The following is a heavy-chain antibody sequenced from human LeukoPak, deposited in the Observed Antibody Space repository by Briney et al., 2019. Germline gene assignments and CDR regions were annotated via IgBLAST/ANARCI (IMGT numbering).Heavy chain of an antibody. V-gene: IGHV3-7*01. CDR3: ASGSGWVFDY. J-gene: IGHJ4*02. D-gene: IGHD6-19*01. CDR2: MKEDGSEK. Sequence: GGSLRLSCAASGFTFSSYWMXXXXXAPXXXXXWVAIMKEDGSEKYDVDSVKGRFXISRDNAXNSLFLQMNSLRAEDTAVYYCASGSGWVFDYWGQGTLVTVSS. CDR1: GFTFSSYW.